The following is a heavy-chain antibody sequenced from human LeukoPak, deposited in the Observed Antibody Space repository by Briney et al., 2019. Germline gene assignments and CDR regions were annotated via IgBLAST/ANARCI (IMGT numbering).Heavy chain of an antibody. CDR2: IYYSGST. Sequence: SETLSLTCTVSGGPVSSGSYYWSWIRQPPGKGLEWIGYIYYSGSTNYNPSLKSRVTISVDTSKNQFSLKLSSVTAADTAVYYCARAQLERRYYFDYWGQGTLVTVSS. D-gene: IGHD1-1*01. J-gene: IGHJ4*02. CDR3: ARAQLERRYYFDY. V-gene: IGHV4-61*01. CDR1: GGPVSSGSYY.